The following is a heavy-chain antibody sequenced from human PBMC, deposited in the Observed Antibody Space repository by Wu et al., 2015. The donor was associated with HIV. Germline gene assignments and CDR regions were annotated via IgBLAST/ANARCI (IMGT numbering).Heavy chain of an antibody. D-gene: IGHD3-3*01. Sequence: QVHLVQSGAEVKKPGASMQVSCKASGYTFSSFGITWVRQAPGQGLEWMGWITAYNGYTNYGQRFQGRVTMTTDTSTNTAYMELRSLRSDDTAVYYCARSRLDTDVIYGVTTNYYYYYMDVWAKGPRSPSP. CDR1: GYTFSSFG. J-gene: IGHJ6*03. CDR2: ITAYNGYT. CDR3: ARSRLDTDVIYGVTTNYYYYYMDV. V-gene: IGHV1-18*01.